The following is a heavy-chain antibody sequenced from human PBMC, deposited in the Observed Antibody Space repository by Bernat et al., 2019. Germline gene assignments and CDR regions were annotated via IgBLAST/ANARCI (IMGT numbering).Heavy chain of an antibody. V-gene: IGHV4-39*01. D-gene: IGHD6-13*01. CDR1: GGSISSSSYY. Sequence: QLKLQESGPGLVKPSETLSLTCTVPGGSISSSSYYWGWIRQPPGKGLEWIGSIHYSGSTYYNPSLKSRVTISVDTSKNQFSLKLSAVTAADTAVYYCARPDKYSSSGYFQHCGQGTLVTVSS. CDR3: ARPDKYSSSGYFQH. J-gene: IGHJ1*01. CDR2: IHYSGST.